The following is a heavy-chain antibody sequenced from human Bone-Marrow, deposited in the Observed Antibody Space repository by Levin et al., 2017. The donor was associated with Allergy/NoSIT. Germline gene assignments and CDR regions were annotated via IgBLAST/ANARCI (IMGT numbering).Heavy chain of an antibody. Sequence: GESLKISCVGSGFTFNSYSMNWVRQAPGKGLEWVSYISGSTSYKYYADSVKGRFTVSRDNAKNSLFLEMNNLRVEDTAMYYCARDQDYSYWGKGTLVTVSS. CDR2: ISGSTSYK. D-gene: IGHD4-11*01. J-gene: IGHJ4*02. V-gene: IGHV3-21*01. CDR3: ARDQDYSY. CDR1: GFTFNSYS.